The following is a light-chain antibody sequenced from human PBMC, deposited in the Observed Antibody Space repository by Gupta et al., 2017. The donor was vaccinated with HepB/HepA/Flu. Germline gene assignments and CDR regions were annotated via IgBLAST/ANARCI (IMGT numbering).Light chain of an antibody. CDR3: HQDNTYPFT. CDR2: ATS. CDR1: QRINVNF. Sequence: LLTQSPGPLSLSPGESVTLTCRASQRINVNFLVWYQQKTGQAPRLVFYATSRATDIPDRFSGSGSGTDFTLTIVRLQPEDVAVYYCHQDNTYPFTFGEGTKVEIK. V-gene: IGKV3-20*01. J-gene: IGKJ4*01.